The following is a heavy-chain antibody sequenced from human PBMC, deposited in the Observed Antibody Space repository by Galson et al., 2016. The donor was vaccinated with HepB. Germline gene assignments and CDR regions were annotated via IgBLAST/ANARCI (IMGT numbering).Heavy chain of an antibody. CDR1: GFSINTNGVG. J-gene: IGHJ4*02. D-gene: IGHD4-23*01. CDR2: IYWDNDQ. V-gene: IGHV2-5*02. Sequence: PALVKPTQTLTLACNFSGFSINTNGVGVGWVRQTPGQALEWIALIYWDNDQRYSPSLRSRLTITKDIRKKQVVLTMTNMDPVDTATYYCTRLTWRGRDSRGNLFLFDYCGQGTRVTVSS. CDR3: TRLTWRGRDSRGNLFLFDY.